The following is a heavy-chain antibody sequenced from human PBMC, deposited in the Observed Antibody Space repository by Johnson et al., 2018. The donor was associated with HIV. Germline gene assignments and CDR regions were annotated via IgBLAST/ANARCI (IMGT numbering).Heavy chain of an antibody. CDR3: TRARYSSSWYNGDAFDI. CDR1: GFTFDDYG. J-gene: IGHJ3*02. V-gene: IGHV3-20*04. D-gene: IGHD6-13*01. Sequence: VQLVESGGGLVKPGGSLRLSCAASGFTFDDYGMSWVRQAPGKGLEWVSGINWNGGSTGYADSVRGRFTISRDNAKNSLYLQMNSLRAEDTALYYCTRARYSSSWYNGDAFDIWGQGTIVTVSS. CDR2: INWNGGST.